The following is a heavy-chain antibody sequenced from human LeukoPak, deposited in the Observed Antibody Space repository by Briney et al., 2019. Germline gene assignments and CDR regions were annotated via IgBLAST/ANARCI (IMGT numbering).Heavy chain of an antibody. J-gene: IGHJ4*02. V-gene: IGHV3-23*01. Sequence: PGASLRLSCAAAGFTFSSYVMSWVRQAPGKGLEWVSHISASGRTTDYADSVKGRFTISRGNSKNTVYLQMNSLRAGDTAVYYCAKLCSGGSCYWNYWGQGTLVTVSS. CDR2: ISASGRTT. D-gene: IGHD2-15*01. CDR1: GFTFSSYV. CDR3: AKLCSGGSCYWNY.